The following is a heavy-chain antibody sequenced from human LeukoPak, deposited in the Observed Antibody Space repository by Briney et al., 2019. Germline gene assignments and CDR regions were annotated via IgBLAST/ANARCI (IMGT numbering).Heavy chain of an antibody. CDR1: GYSFTGYW. J-gene: IGHJ3*02. CDR2: IYPGDSDT. D-gene: IGHD2-2*02. V-gene: IGHV5-51*01. CDR3: AGHRDCSSTSCYTPNDAFDI. Sequence: GESLKISCKGSGYSFTGYWIGWVRQMPGKGLEWMGIIYPGDSDTRYSPSFQGQVTISADKSISTAYLQWSSLKASDTAMYYCAGHRDCSSTSCYTPNDAFDIWGQGTMVTDSS.